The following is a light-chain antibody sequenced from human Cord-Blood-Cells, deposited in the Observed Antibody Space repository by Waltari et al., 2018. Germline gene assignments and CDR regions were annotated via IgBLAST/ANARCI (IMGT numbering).Light chain of an antibody. J-gene: IGKJ4*01. CDR3: QQNYSTPLT. CDR2: AAS. CDR1: PSISSY. Sequence: DIQMTQSPSSLSASVGDRVTITCRGSPSISSYLNWYQQKPGNAPKLLIYAASSLQSGVPSRFSGSGSGTDFTLTISSLQPEDFATYYCQQNYSTPLTFGGGTKVEIK. V-gene: IGKV1-39*01.